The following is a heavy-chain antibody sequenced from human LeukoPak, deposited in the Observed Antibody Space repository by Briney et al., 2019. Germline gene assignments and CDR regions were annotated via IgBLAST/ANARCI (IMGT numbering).Heavy chain of an antibody. CDR3: ARDFHRRYYDSSGYNAFDI. V-gene: IGHV3-30*02. CDR1: GFSFSSYG. D-gene: IGHD3-22*01. CDR2: IRSDGSNK. Sequence: GGSLRLSCAGSGFSFSSYGMHWVRQAPGKGLEWMAFIRSDGSNKYYADSVKGRFTISRDNSKNTLYLQMNSLRAEDTAVYYCARDFHRRYYDSSGYNAFDIWGQGTMVTVSS. J-gene: IGHJ3*02.